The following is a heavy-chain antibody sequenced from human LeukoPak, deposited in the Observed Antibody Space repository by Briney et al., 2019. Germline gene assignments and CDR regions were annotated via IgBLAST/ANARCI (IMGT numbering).Heavy chain of an antibody. CDR1: GGTFSSYA. CDR2: IIPIFGTA. Sequence: SVKVSCKASGGTFSSYAISWVRQAPGQGLEWMGGIIPIFGTANYAQKFQGRVTITADESTSTAYMEPSSLRSGDTAVYYCARASFGYCSSTSCSTPNWFDPWGQGTLVTVSS. J-gene: IGHJ5*02. V-gene: IGHV1-69*13. D-gene: IGHD2-2*03. CDR3: ARASFGYCSSTSCSTPNWFDP.